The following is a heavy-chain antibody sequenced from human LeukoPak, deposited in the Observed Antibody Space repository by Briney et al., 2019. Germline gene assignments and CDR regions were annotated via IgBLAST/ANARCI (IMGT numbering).Heavy chain of an antibody. J-gene: IGHJ4*02. V-gene: IGHV1-69*13. Sequence: SVQVSCKASGGTFSSYAISWVRQAPGQGLEWMGGIIPIFGTANYAQKFQGRVTITADESTSTAYMELSSLRSEDTAVYYCARTLAAAGNPSSFHFDYWGQGTLVTVSS. CDR2: IIPIFGTA. CDR1: GGTFSSYA. D-gene: IGHD6-13*01. CDR3: ARTLAAAGNPSSFHFDY.